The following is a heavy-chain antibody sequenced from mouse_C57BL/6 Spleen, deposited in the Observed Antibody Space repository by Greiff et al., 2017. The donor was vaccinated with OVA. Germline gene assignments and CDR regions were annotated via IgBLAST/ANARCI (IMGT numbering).Heavy chain of an antibody. Sequence: EVKVVESGGGLVQSGRSLRLSCATSGFTFSDFYMEWVRQAPGKGLEWIAASRNKANDYTTEYSASVKGRFIVSRDTSQSILYLQMNALRAEDTAIYYCARDERGSSFFDVWGTGTTVTVSS. CDR1: GFTFSDFY. V-gene: IGHV7-1*01. D-gene: IGHD1-1*01. J-gene: IGHJ1*03. CDR3: ARDERGSSFFDV. CDR2: SRNKANDYTT.